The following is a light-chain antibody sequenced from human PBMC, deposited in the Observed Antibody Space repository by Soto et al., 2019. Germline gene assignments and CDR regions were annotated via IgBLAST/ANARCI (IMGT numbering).Light chain of an antibody. CDR1: QSISSY. V-gene: IGKV1-39*01. CDR3: QQSYSTLWT. Sequence: ILITQSPSSLSASLGDIVTITFRASQSISSYLNWYQQKPGKAPKLLIYAASSLQSGVPSRFSGSGSGADFTLTISSLQPEDFATYYCQQSYSTLWTFGQGTKVDIK. J-gene: IGKJ1*01. CDR2: AAS.